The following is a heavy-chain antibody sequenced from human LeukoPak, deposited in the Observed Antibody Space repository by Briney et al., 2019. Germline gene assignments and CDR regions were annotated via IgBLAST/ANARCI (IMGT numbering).Heavy chain of an antibody. V-gene: IGHV3-7*01. CDR1: GFTFSDSW. CDR2: MNQDGSEK. J-gene: IGHJ6*02. D-gene: IGHD3-16*01. Sequence: GGSLRLSCAASGFTFSDSWMSWVRQAPGKGLEWVASMNQDGSEKDYVDSVKGRFTISRDNARNSLYLQMGSLRAEDTAVYCCATYTHWVAGDVWGQGTTVTVSS. CDR3: ATYTHWVAGDV.